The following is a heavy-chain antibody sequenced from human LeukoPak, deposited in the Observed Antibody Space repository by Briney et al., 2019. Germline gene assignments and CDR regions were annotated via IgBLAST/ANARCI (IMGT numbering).Heavy chain of an antibody. CDR2: IIPIFGTA. CDR1: GGTFSSYA. D-gene: IGHD3-3*01. CDR3: VGDFWSGYYRDY. Sequence: ASVKVSCKASGGTFSSYAIIWVRQAPGQGLEWMGRIIPIFGTANYAQKFQGRVTITADKSTSTAYMELSSLRSEDTAVYYCVGDFWSGYYRDYWGQGTLVTVSS. J-gene: IGHJ4*02. V-gene: IGHV1-69*06.